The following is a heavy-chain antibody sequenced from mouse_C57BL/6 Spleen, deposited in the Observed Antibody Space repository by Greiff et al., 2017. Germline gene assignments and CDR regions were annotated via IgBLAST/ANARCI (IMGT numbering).Heavy chain of an antibody. CDR3: ASYGSSYGWFAY. Sequence: QVQLQQSGPEPVKPGASVKISCKASGYAFSSSWMNWVKQRPGKGLEWIGRIYPGDGATNYNGKFKGKATLTADKSSSTAYMQLSSLTSEDSAVYFCASYGSSYGWFAYWGQGTLVTVSA. D-gene: IGHD1-1*01. V-gene: IGHV1-82*01. CDR2: IYPGDGAT. J-gene: IGHJ3*01. CDR1: GYAFSSSW.